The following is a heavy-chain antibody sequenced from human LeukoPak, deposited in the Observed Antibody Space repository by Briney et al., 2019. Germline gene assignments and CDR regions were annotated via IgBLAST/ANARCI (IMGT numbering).Heavy chain of an antibody. CDR3: ARVWGYCSGGTCYSIPFDY. V-gene: IGHV3-11*04. Sequence: GGSLRLSCAASGFTFSDYYMSWIRQAPGKGLEWVSYISSSGSTIYYADSVKGRFTISRDNAKNSLYLQMNSLRAEDTAVYYCARVWGYCSGGTCYSIPFDYWGQGTLDTVSS. J-gene: IGHJ4*02. CDR2: ISSSGSTI. CDR1: GFTFSDYY. D-gene: IGHD2-15*01.